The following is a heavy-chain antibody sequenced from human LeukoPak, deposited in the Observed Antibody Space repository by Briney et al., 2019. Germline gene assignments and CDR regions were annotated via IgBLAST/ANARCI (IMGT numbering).Heavy chain of an antibody. CDR1: GFTFSSYS. Sequence: PGGSMRLSCAASGFTFSSYSMNWVRQAPGKGLEWVSSISRSSTYISYADSVKGRFTISRDNAKNSLYLQMNSLRAEDTAVYYCARDLDWGSPASDYWGQGTLVTVSS. V-gene: IGHV3-21*01. J-gene: IGHJ4*02. CDR3: ARDLDWGSPASDY. CDR2: ISRSSTYI. D-gene: IGHD3/OR15-3a*01.